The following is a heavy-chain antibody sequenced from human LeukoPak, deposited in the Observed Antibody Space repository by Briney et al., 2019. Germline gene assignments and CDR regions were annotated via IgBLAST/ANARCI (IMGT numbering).Heavy chain of an antibody. Sequence: PGGSLRLSCAASGFTFSSHWMHWVRQAPGKGPVWVSRINGDGGSTTYADSVRGRFTISRDNAKDTLYLQMNSLRTEDTAVYYCARPKSDAFDIWGQGTMVTVSS. CDR3: ARPKSDAFDI. J-gene: IGHJ3*02. CDR2: INGDGGST. V-gene: IGHV3-74*01. CDR1: GFTFSSHW.